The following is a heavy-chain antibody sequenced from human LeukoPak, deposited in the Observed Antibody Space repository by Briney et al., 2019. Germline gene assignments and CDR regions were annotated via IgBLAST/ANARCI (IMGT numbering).Heavy chain of an antibody. D-gene: IGHD3-10*01. J-gene: IGHJ4*02. CDR1: GGSISSSSYF. V-gene: IGHV4-39*01. Sequence: SETLSLTCTVSGGSISSSSYFWGWIRQPPGKGLEWIGNIYYSGTTYYNPSLKSRVTISVGTSKNQFSLKLSSVTAADTAVYYCARLWTRDYYFDYWGQGTLVTVSS. CDR2: IYYSGTT. CDR3: ARLWTRDYYFDY.